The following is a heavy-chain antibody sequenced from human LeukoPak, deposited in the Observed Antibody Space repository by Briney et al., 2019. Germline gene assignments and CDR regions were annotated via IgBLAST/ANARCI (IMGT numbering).Heavy chain of an antibody. J-gene: IGHJ3*02. Sequence: SETLSLTCTVSGGSISSSSYYWGWIRQPPGKGLEWIGSIYYSGSTYYNPSLKSRVTISVDTSKNQFSLKLSSVTAADTAVYYCARQSSTSSIPAFDIRGQGTMVTVSS. CDR3: ARQSSTSSIPAFDI. CDR1: GGSISSSSYY. D-gene: IGHD2-2*01. CDR2: IYYSGST. V-gene: IGHV4-39*01.